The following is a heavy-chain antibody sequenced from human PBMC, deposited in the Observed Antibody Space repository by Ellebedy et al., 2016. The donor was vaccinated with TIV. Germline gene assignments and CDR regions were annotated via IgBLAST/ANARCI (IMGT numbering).Heavy chain of an antibody. Sequence: SETLSLXXTVSGASINSDHCSWIRQPPGKGLEYIGHTSDGGSISYIPSLKSRVTISVDTSKNQLSLRLTSVTAADTAVYYCATFFTGAGGRGYWGQGSLVTVSS. CDR2: TSDGGSI. J-gene: IGHJ4*02. V-gene: IGHV4-59*13. CDR1: GASINSDH. D-gene: IGHD6-13*01. CDR3: ATFFTGAGGRGY.